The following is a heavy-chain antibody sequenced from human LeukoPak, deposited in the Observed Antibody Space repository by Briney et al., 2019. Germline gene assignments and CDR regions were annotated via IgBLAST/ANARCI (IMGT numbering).Heavy chain of an antibody. D-gene: IGHD3-10*01. Sequence: SVKVSCKASGGTSSSYAISWVRQAPGQGLEWMGGVIPIFGTANYAQKFQGRVTITADKSTSTAYMELSSLRSEDTAVYYCARETYYYGSGSPSPFDYWGQGTLVTVSS. J-gene: IGHJ4*02. V-gene: IGHV1-69*06. CDR3: ARETYYYGSGSPSPFDY. CDR2: VIPIFGTA. CDR1: GGTSSSYA.